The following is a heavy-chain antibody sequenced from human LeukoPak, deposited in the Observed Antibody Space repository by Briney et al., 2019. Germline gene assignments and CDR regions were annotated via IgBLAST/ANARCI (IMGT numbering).Heavy chain of an antibody. V-gene: IGHV3-74*01. CDR3: APNCGG. CDR2: INTDGSNK. CDR1: GFTFSSYW. D-gene: IGHD2-21*01. J-gene: IGHJ4*02. Sequence: GGSLRLSCAASGFTFSSYWMHWVRQAPGKGLMWVSRINTDGSNKYYADSVKGRFTISRDNAKNTLYLQMNSLRAEDTAVYYCAPNCGGWGQGTLVTVSS.